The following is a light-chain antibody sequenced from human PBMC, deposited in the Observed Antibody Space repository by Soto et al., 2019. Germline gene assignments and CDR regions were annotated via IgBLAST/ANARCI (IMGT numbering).Light chain of an antibody. J-gene: IGLJ1*01. V-gene: IGLV2-14*01. CDR2: EVS. CDR1: SSDIGGYNF. Sequence: FALTQPASVSGSPGQSITISCTGTSSDIGGYNFVSWYHQHPGKAPKLMIYEVSNRPSGVSDRFSGSKSGNTASLTISGLQAEDEADYYCSSFRSGTTLFGTGTKVTVL. CDR3: SSFRSGTTL.